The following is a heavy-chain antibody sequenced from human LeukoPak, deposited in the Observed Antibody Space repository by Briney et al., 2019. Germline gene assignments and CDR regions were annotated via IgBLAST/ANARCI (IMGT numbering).Heavy chain of an antibody. CDR2: ISSSSSHI. D-gene: IGHD2-2*01. V-gene: IGHV3-21*01. CDR1: GFTFSSYS. Sequence: GGSLRLSCAASGFTFSSYSMNWVRQAPGKGLEWVSSISSSSSHIYYADSVKGRFTISRDNSKNTLYLQMNSLRAEDTAVYYCARDRSDCSSTSCYVDYWGQGTLVTVSS. CDR3: ARDRSDCSSTSCYVDY. J-gene: IGHJ4*02.